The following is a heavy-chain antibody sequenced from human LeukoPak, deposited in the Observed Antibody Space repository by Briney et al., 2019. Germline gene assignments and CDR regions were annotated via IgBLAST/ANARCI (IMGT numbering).Heavy chain of an antibody. CDR3: ARRVFGSGRQDY. V-gene: IGHV4-39*01. Sequence: PSENLSLTCTVSGGSISSTNYFWARIRQPPGKGLEWIGNTQYSGSTHYNPSLKSRVTISVDTSKSQFSLRLNSLTAADTAVYYCARRVFGSGRQDYWGQGTLVTVSS. D-gene: IGHD3-10*01. CDR1: GGSISSTNYF. CDR2: TQYSGST. J-gene: IGHJ4*02.